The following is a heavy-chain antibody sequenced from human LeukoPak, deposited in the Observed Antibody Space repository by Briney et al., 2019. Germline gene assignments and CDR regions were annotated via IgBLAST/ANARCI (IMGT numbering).Heavy chain of an antibody. CDR1: GFTFSSYW. CDR3: ASPRQQQEPYYFDY. V-gene: IGHV3-74*01. Sequence: GGSLRLSCAASGFTFSSYWMHWVRQAPGKGLVWVSRINSDGSSTSYADSVKGRFAISRDNAKNTLYLQMNSLRAEDTAVYYCASPRQQQEPYYFDYWGQGTLVTVSS. J-gene: IGHJ4*02. CDR2: INSDGSST. D-gene: IGHD6-13*01.